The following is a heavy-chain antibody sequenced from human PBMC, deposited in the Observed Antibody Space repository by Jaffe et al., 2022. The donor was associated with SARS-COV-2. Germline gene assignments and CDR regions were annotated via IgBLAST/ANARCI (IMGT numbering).Heavy chain of an antibody. CDR1: GDSISSDGYS. D-gene: IGHD3-10*01. J-gene: IGHJ4*02. CDR2: MFHSGIT. Sequence: QLQLQESGSGLVKPSQTLSLTCAVSGDSISSDGYSWGWIRQPPGKGLEWIGYMFHSGITYNNPSLKSRVTISVDRSKNQFSLKLNSVTAADTAVYYCASWNLTGRAFNYWGPGTLVTVSS. CDR3: ASWNLTGRAFNY. V-gene: IGHV4-30-2*01.